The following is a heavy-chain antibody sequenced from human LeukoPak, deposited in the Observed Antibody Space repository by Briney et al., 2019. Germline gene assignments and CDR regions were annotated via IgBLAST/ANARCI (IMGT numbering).Heavy chain of an antibody. CDR1: GGSFSGYY. CDR2: INHSGST. Sequence: SETLSLTCAVYGGSFSGYYWSWIRQPPGKGLEWIGEINHSGSTNYNPSLKSRVTISVDTSKNQFSLKLSSVTATDTAVYYCARFRYDSSGYYRYYYYGMDVWGQGTTVTVSS. J-gene: IGHJ6*02. CDR3: ARFRYDSSGYYRYYYYGMDV. D-gene: IGHD3-22*01. V-gene: IGHV4-34*01.